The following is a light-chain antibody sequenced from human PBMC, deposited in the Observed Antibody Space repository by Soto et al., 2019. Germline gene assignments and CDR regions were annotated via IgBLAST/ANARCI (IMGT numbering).Light chain of an antibody. J-gene: IGKJ4*01. V-gene: IGKV3D-15*01. CDR1: QSVAGTY. CDR3: QQYNNWPVT. CDR2: GAS. Sequence: IVLTQSPGTLSLSPGERATLSCRASQSVAGTYLAWYQQKPGQAPRLLIYGASSRATGIPDRFSGSGSGTEFTLTISGLQSEDFATYYCQQYNNWPVTFGGGTKVDIK.